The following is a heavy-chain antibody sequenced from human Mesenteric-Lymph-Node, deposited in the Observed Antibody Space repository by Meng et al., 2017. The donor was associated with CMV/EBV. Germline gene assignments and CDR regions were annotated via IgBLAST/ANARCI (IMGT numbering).Heavy chain of an antibody. CDR1: GFTFGDYS. CDR2: ITSGGSYI. J-gene: IGHJ4*02. CDR3: ARKSLRAGNGQPLDD. V-gene: IGHV3-21*01. D-gene: IGHD2-8*01. Sequence: GGSLRLSCAASGFTFGDYSMNWVRQAPGKGLEWVSSITSGGSYIYYADSVRGRFTISRDNAKNSLFLQMNSLRAEDTALYFCARKSLRAGNGQPLDDWGQGTLVTVSS.